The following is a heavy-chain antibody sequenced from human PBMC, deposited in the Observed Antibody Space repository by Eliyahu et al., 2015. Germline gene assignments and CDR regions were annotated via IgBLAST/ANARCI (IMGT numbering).Heavy chain of an antibody. Sequence: EVQLLESGGGLVQPGRSLSVSCRXSGFTFRDXGVXWLRPAPGKGLEWVGFIRSKLFGEATKYAASVKGRFTILREDSKSTAYLQMNDLKNEDSAVYYCSRLVGPSDIWNVHDYNYYMDVWGRGTTVTVSS. CDR2: IRSKLFGEAT. CDR3: SRLVGPSDIWNVHDYNYYMDV. V-gene: IGHV3-49*03. CDR1: GFTFRDXG. J-gene: IGHJ6*03. D-gene: IGHD1-20*01.